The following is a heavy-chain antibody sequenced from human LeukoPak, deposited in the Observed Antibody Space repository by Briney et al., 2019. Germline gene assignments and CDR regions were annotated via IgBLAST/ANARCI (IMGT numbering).Heavy chain of an antibody. CDR1: GGSTSSYY. V-gene: IGHV4-4*07. D-gene: IGHD1-26*01. CDR3: AREGSGSYPIRYWYFDL. CDR2: IYTSGST. Sequence: SETLSLTCTVSGGSTSSYYWSWIRQPAGKGLEWIGRIYTSGSTNYNPSLKSRVTMSVDTSKNQFSLKLSSVTAADTAVYYCAREGSGSYPIRYWYFDLWGRGTLVTVSS. J-gene: IGHJ2*01.